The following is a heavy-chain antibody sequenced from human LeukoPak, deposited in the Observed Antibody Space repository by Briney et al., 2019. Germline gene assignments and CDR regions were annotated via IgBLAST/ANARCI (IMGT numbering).Heavy chain of an antibody. J-gene: IGHJ5*02. CDR3: ARGGVNYDFWSGKSDLNWFDP. Sequence: ASVKVSCKASGYTFTGYYIHWVRQAPGQGLEWMGRINPNSGGTNYAQKFQGRVTMTRDTSISTAYMELSRLRSEDTAVYYCARGGVNYDFWSGKSDLNWFDPWGQGTLVTVSS. CDR1: GYTFTGYY. CDR2: INPNSGGT. V-gene: IGHV1-2*06. D-gene: IGHD3-3*01.